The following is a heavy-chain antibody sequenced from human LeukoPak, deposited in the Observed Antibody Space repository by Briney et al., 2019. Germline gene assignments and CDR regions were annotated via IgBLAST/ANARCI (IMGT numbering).Heavy chain of an antibody. CDR2: IYTSGST. CDR1: GGSISSNSYY. D-gene: IGHD3-10*01. CDR3: ARDRRDMVRGINIVRQYHYYYYMDV. V-gene: IGHV4-61*02. Sequence: SETLSLTCTVSGGSISSNSYYWSWIRLPAGKGLEWIGRIYTSGSTNYNPSLKSRVTISVDTSKNQFSLKLSSVTAADTAVYYCARDRRDMVRGINIVRQYHYYYYMDVWGKGTTVTVSS. J-gene: IGHJ6*03.